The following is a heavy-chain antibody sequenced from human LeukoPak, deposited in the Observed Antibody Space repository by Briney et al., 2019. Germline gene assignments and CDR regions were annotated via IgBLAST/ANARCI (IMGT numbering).Heavy chain of an antibody. V-gene: IGHV3-48*04. CDR3: AREKRGSSWSPTYFDY. Sequence: GGSLRLSCAASGFTFSSYSMNWVRQAPGKGLEWVSYISSSSSTIYYADSVKGRFTISRDNAKNSLYLQMNSLRAEDTAVYYCAREKRGSSWSPTYFDYWGQGTLVTVSS. J-gene: IGHJ4*02. CDR2: ISSSSSTI. CDR1: GFTFSSYS. D-gene: IGHD6-13*01.